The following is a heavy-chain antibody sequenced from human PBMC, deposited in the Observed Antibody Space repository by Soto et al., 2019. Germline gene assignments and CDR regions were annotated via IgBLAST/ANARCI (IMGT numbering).Heavy chain of an antibody. Sequence: QITLKESGPTLVKPTQTLTVTCTFSGFSLSTSGAVVGWIRQSPEKAPEWLALISWKDEKRYNPGLKSRLTITKDTSKNQVVLTMTDLDPVDTATYFCAHRYGGNYYRWYFDSWGQGTLVTVSS. V-gene: IGHV2-5*01. J-gene: IGHJ4*02. CDR2: ISWKDEK. D-gene: IGHD1-26*01. CDR1: GFSLSTSGAV. CDR3: AHRYGGNYYRWYFDS.